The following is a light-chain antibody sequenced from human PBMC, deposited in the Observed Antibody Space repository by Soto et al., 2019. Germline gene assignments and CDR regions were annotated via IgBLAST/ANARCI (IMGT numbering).Light chain of an antibody. Sequence: EIVLTQSPATLSLSPGERATLSCRASQSVSSSYLAWYQQKPGQAPRLLIYGACSRATGIPDRFSGSGSGTDFTLTISRLEPADFAVYYCQQYGSSQYTFGQGTKLEIK. V-gene: IGKV3-20*01. CDR2: GAC. CDR3: QQYGSSQYT. CDR1: QSVSSSY. J-gene: IGKJ2*01.